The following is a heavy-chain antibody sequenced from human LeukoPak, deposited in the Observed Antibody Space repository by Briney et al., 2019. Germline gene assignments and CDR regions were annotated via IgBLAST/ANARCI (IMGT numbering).Heavy chain of an antibody. D-gene: IGHD3-22*01. CDR2: IYYSGST. J-gene: IGHJ4*02. Sequence: SETLSLTCTVSGGSISSYYWNWIRQPPGKGLEWIGYIYYSGSTNYNPSLKSRVTISVDTSKNQFSLKLSSVTATYRAVYYCARGADSSGYYSIFYFDYWGQGTLVTVSS. V-gene: IGHV4-59*01. CDR3: ARGADSSGYYSIFYFDY. CDR1: GGSISSYY.